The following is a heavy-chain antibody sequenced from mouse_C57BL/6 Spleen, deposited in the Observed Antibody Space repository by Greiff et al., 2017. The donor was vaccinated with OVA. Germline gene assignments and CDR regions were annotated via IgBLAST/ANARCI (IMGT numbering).Heavy chain of an antibody. Sequence: QVQLQQSGPELVKPGASVKISCKASGYAFSSSWMNWVKQRPGKGLEWIGRIYPGDGDTNYNGKFMGKATLTADKSSSTAYMQLSSLTSEDSAVYFCASYYYGSSYEGFDYWGQGTTLTVSS. CDR2: IYPGDGDT. V-gene: IGHV1-82*01. D-gene: IGHD1-1*01. CDR1: GYAFSSSW. CDR3: ASYYYGSSYEGFDY. J-gene: IGHJ2*01.